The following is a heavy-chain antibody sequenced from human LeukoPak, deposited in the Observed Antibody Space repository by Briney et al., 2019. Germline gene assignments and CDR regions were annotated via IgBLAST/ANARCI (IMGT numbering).Heavy chain of an antibody. D-gene: IGHD6-13*01. CDR1: GYTFTDYY. CDR3: ARLNKGSSSWYWGYNWFDP. J-gene: IGHJ5*02. Sequence: ASVKVSCKASGYTFTDYYMHWVRQAPGQGLEWMGWVNPNSGDTNYAQKFQGRVTITTDESTSTAYMELSSLRSEDTAVYYCARLNKGSSSWYWGYNWFDPWGQGTLVTVSS. V-gene: IGHV1-2*02. CDR2: VNPNSGDT.